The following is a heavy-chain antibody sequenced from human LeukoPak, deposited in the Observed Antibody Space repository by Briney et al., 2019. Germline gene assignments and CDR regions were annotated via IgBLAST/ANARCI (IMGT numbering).Heavy chain of an antibody. J-gene: IGHJ4*02. D-gene: IGHD6-13*01. Sequence: GASVKVSCKTSGYSFTGYYMHWVRQAPGQGLEWMGWINPNSGGTNYAQMLQGRVTMTRDTSISTAYMELSRLRSDDTAVYYCAREDSSWLGGGDYWGQGTLVTVSS. CDR3: AREDSSWLGGGDY. V-gene: IGHV1-2*02. CDR2: INPNSGGT. CDR1: GYSFTGYY.